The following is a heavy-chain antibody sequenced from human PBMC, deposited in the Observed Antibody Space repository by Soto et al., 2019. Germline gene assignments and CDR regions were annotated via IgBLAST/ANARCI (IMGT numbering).Heavy chain of an antibody. D-gene: IGHD6-19*01. CDR1: GVTFSKFI. CDR3: AKVRYSSPMGYYYGMDV. Sequence: GASVKVSCKASGVTFSKFIMTWVRQAPGLGLEWVGGIVPILGTANYAQKFQGRVTIAADESTSTSYLEVSNLRSEDTAVYYCAKVRYSSPMGYYYGMDVWGQGTAVNVSS. V-gene: IGHV1-69*13. J-gene: IGHJ6*02. CDR2: IVPILGTA.